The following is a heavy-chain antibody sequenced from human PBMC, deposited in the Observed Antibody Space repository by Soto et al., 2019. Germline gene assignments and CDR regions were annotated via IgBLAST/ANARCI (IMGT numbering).Heavy chain of an antibody. CDR1: GGSISSYY. J-gene: IGHJ6*02. Sequence: SETLSLTCTVSGGSISSYYWSWIRQPPGKGLEWIGYIYYSGSTNYNPSLKSRVTISVDTSKNQFSLKLSSVTAADTAVYYCARGNRLWFGELFYYGMDVWGQVTTVTVSS. CDR3: ARGNRLWFGELFYYGMDV. D-gene: IGHD3-10*01. CDR2: IYYSGST. V-gene: IGHV4-59*12.